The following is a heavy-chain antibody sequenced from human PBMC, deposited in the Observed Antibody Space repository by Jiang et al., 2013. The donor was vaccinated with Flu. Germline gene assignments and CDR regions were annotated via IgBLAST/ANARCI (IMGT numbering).Heavy chain of an antibody. Sequence: SQTLSLTCAISGDSVSSNSAAWNWIRQSPSRGLEWLGRTYYRSKWYNDYAVSVKSRITINPDTSKNQFSLQLNSVTPEDTAVYYCASGSSSWYYFDYWGPGNPGHRLL. CDR2: TYYRSKWYN. CDR3: ASGSSSWYYFDY. D-gene: IGHD6-13*01. V-gene: IGHV6-1*01. J-gene: IGHJ4*02. CDR1: GDSVSSNSAA.